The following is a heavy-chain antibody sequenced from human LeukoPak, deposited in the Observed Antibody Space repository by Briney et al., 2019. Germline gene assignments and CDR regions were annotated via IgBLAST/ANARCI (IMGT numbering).Heavy chain of an antibody. CDR3: AKDLSASELLWFGELIDYYYGMDV. Sequence: GGSLRLSCAASGFTFSSYWMSWVRQAPGKGLEWVANIKQDGSEKYYVDSVKGRFTISRDNAKNSLYLQMNSLRAEDTALYYCAKDLSASELLWFGELIDYYYGMDVWGQGTTVTVSS. D-gene: IGHD3-10*01. CDR2: IKQDGSEK. CDR1: GFTFSSYW. J-gene: IGHJ6*02. V-gene: IGHV3-7*03.